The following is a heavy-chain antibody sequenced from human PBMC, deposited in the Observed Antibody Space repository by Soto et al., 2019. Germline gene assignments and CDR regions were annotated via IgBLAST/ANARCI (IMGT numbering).Heavy chain of an antibody. D-gene: IGHD2-15*01. Sequence: GGSLRLSCAASGFTFSSYWMSWVRQAPGKGLEWVANIKQDGSEKYYVDSVKGRFTISRDNAKNSLYLQMNSLRAEDTAVYYCARQLRGIVVVVAAPFDYWGQGTLVTVSS. CDR1: GFTFSSYW. J-gene: IGHJ4*02. CDR3: ARQLRGIVVVVAAPFDY. CDR2: IKQDGSEK. V-gene: IGHV3-7*01.